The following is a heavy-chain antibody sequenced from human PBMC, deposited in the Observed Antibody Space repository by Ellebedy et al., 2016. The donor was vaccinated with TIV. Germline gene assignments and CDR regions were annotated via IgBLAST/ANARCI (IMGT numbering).Heavy chain of an antibody. J-gene: IGHJ4*02. D-gene: IGHD3-10*01. CDR2: IWYDGSNK. CDR1: GFTSSSYG. V-gene: IGHV3-30*02. CDR3: AKDLYYHGSGSLRDFDY. Sequence: PGGSLRLSCVASGFTSSSYGMHWVRQAPGKGLEWVAFIWYDGSNKDYADSVKGRFTISRDNSKNTVYLQMNSLRIEDTAVYYCAKDLYYHGSGSLRDFDYWGQGTLVTVSS.